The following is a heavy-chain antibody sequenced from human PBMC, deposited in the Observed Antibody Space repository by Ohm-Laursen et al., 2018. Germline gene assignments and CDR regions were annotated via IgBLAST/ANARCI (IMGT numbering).Heavy chain of an antibody. Sequence: TLSLTCTVSGGSISSGGYYWSWIRQHPGKGLEWIGYIYYSGSTYYNPSLKSRVTISVDTSKNQFSLKLSSVTAADTAVYYCARVVGVVVVPAAMAYWFDPWGQGTLVTVSS. CDR3: ARVVGVVVVPAAMAYWFDP. CDR2: IYYSGST. V-gene: IGHV4-31*03. CDR1: GGSISSGGYY. J-gene: IGHJ5*02. D-gene: IGHD2-2*01.